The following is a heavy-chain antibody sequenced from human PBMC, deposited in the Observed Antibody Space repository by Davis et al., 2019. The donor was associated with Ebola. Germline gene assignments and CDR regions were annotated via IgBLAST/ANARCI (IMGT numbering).Heavy chain of an antibody. V-gene: IGHV4-4*02. Sequence: MPSETLSLTCAVSGGSISSSNWWSWVRQPPGKGLEWIGEIYHSGSTNYNPSLKSRVTISVDTSKNQFSMKLSSVTAADTAVYYCARRAVYSSGWFRIRFDYWGQGTLVTVSS. J-gene: IGHJ4*02. CDR3: ARRAVYSSGWFRIRFDY. CDR2: IYHSGST. CDR1: GGSISSSNW. D-gene: IGHD6-19*01.